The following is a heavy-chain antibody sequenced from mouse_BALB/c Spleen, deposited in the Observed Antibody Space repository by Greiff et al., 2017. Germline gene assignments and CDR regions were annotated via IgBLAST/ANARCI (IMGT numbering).Heavy chain of an antibody. Sequence: EVKLVESGGGLVKPGGSLKLSCAASGFTFSSYTMSWVRQTPEKGLEWVATISSGGSYTNYPDSVKGRFTISRDNAKNTLYLQMSSLKSEDTAMYYCTRDGKRYFDYWGQGTTLTVSS. CDR2: ISSGGSYT. CDR3: TRDGKRYFDY. V-gene: IGHV5-6-4*01. D-gene: IGHD2-1*01. J-gene: IGHJ2*01. CDR1: GFTFSSYT.